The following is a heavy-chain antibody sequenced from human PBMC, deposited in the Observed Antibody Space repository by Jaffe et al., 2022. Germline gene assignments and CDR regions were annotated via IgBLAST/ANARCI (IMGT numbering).Heavy chain of an antibody. CDR3: ARDLFIGSRFGYYDSRGGFDY. CDR1: GFTFSSYE. D-gene: IGHD3-22*01. CDR2: ISSSGSTI. J-gene: IGHJ4*02. V-gene: IGHV3-48*03. Sequence: EVQLVESGGGLVQPGGSLRLSCAASGFTFSSYEMNWVRQAPGKGLEWVSYISSSGSTIYYADSVKGRFTISRDNAKNSLYLQMNSLRAEDTAVYYCARDLFIGSRFGYYDSRGGFDYWGQGTLVTVSS.